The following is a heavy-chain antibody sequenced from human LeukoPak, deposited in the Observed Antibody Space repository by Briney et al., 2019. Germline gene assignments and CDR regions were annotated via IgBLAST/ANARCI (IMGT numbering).Heavy chain of an antibody. CDR3: ARLSGSYLTAFDI. CDR2: ISSSGSTI. Sequence: PGGSLRLSCAASGFTCSDYYMSWIRQAPGKGLEWVSYISSSGSTIYYADSVKGRFTISRDNAKNSLYLQMNSLRAEDTAVYYCARLSGSYLTAFDIWGQGTMVTVSS. CDR1: GFTCSDYY. D-gene: IGHD1-26*01. V-gene: IGHV3-11*01. J-gene: IGHJ3*02.